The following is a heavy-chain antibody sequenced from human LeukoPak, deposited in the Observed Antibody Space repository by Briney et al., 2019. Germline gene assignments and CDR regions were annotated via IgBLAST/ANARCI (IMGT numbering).Heavy chain of an antibody. CDR1: GFTFSSYA. Sequence: GRSLRLSCAASGFTFSSYAMHWVRQAPGKGLEWVAVISYDGSNKYYADSVKGRFTISRDNSKNTLYLQMNSLRAEDTAVYCCARSQVSVVVVGAVDYWGQGTLVTVSS. D-gene: IGHD2-15*01. V-gene: IGHV3-30*04. CDR2: ISYDGSNK. J-gene: IGHJ4*02. CDR3: ARSQVSVVVVGAVDY.